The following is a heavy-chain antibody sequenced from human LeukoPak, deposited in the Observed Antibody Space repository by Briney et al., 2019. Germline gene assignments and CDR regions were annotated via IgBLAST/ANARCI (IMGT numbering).Heavy chain of an antibody. CDR1: GGSFSGYY. J-gene: IGHJ6*02. CDR2: INHSGGT. Sequence: SETLSLTCAVYGGSFSGYYWSWIRQPPGKGLEWIGEINHSGGTNYNPSLKSRVTISVDTSKNQFSLKLSSVTAADTAVYYCARVRPAGSRPRYYYYYGMDVWGQGTTVTVSS. V-gene: IGHV4-34*01. D-gene: IGHD6-19*01. CDR3: ARVRPAGSRPRYYYYYGMDV.